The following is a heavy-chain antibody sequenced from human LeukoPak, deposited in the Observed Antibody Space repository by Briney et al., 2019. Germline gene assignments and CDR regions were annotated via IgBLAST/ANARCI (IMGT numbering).Heavy chain of an antibody. V-gene: IGHV1-69*13. CDR2: ITPIFGTA. J-gene: IGHJ4*02. CDR1: GGTFSRFT. CDR3: AREWGPESSGYYYAY. D-gene: IGHD3-22*01. Sequence: VASVKVSCKASGGTFSRFTISWVRQAPGQGFEWMGGITPIFGTANFAQKFQGRVSITADGSTSTAFMELSSLRSEDTAVYYCAREWGPESSGYYYAYWGQGTLVTVSS.